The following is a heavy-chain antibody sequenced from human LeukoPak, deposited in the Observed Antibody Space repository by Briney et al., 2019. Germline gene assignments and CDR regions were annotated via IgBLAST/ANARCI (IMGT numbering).Heavy chain of an antibody. J-gene: IGHJ1*01. V-gene: IGHV5-51*01. Sequence: GESLKISCKGSGYSFTSYWIGWGRQMPGKGLEWMGIIYPGDSDTRYSPSFQGQVTISADKSISTAYLQWSSLKASDTAMYYCARSPIAAAGSSAEYFQHWGQGTLVTVSS. CDR1: GYSFTSYW. CDR3: ARSPIAAAGSSAEYFQH. D-gene: IGHD6-13*01. CDR2: IYPGDSDT.